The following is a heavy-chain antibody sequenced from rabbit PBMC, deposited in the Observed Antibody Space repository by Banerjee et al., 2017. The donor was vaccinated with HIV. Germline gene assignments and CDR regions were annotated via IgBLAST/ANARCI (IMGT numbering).Heavy chain of an antibody. D-gene: IGHD4-1*01. CDR3: ARDLAGVIGWNFNL. CDR2: IYAGSSPVT. CDR1: GFSFSSDYY. V-gene: IGHV1S45*01. J-gene: IGHJ4*01. Sequence: QELLVESGGGLVTLGGFMTLTCKASGFSFSSDYYIYWVRQAPGKGLEWIGCIYAGSSPVTYYASWAKGRFTISKTSSTTVTLQMTSLTAADTATYFCARDLAGVIGWNFNLWGPGTLVTVS.